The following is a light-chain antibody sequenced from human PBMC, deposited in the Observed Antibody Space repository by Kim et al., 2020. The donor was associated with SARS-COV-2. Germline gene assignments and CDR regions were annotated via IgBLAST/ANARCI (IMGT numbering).Light chain of an antibody. CDR3: QAWDSSTARYV. V-gene: IGLV3-1*01. CDR1: KLGDKY. Sequence: SYELTQPPSVSVSPGQTASITCSGDKLGDKYACWYQQKPGQSPVLVIYQDSKRPSGIPERFSGSNSGNTATLTISGTQAMDEADYYCQAWDSSTARYVF. J-gene: IGLJ1*01. CDR2: QDS.